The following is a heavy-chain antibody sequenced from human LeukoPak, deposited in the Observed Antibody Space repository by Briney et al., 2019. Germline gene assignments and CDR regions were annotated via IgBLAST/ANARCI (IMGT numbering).Heavy chain of an antibody. CDR2: ISYDGSNK. CDR3: TREVSDDFWSGYYATTHFYYYYYMDV. V-gene: IGHV3-30*04. CDR1: GFTFSSYA. D-gene: IGHD3-3*01. Sequence: PGGSLRLSCAASGFTFSSYAMHWVRQAPGKGLEWVAVISYDGSNKYYADSVKGRFTISRDNSKNTLYLQMNSLRAEDTGVYYCTREVSDDFWSGYYATTHFYYYYYMDVWGKGTTVTVSS. J-gene: IGHJ6*03.